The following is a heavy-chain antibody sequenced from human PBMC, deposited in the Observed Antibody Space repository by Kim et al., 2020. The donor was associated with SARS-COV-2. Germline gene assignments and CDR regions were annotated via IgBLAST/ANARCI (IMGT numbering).Heavy chain of an antibody. CDR2: ISYDGSNK. V-gene: IGHV3-30*18. D-gene: IGHD3-10*01. Sequence: GGSLRLSCAASGFTFSSYGMHWVRQAPGKGLEWVAVISYDGSNKYYADSVKGRFTISRDNSKNTLYLQMNSLRAEDTAVYYCAKARSMVRDDLDYWGQGTLVTVSS. J-gene: IGHJ4*02. CDR1: GFTFSSYG. CDR3: AKARSMVRDDLDY.